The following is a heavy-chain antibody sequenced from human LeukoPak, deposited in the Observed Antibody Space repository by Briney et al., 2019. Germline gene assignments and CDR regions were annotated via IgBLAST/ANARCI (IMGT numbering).Heavy chain of an antibody. J-gene: IGHJ5*02. Sequence: SETLSLTCAVYGGSFSGYYWSWILQPPGKGREWMGEINHIGSTNYNPSLKSRVTISVDTSKHQFSLKLSSVTAADTAVYYCARGLSPLITMVRGVILHWFAPWGQATLVTVSS. D-gene: IGHD3-10*01. CDR2: INHIGST. CDR3: ARGLSPLITMVRGVILHWFAP. CDR1: GGSFSGYY. V-gene: IGHV4-34*01.